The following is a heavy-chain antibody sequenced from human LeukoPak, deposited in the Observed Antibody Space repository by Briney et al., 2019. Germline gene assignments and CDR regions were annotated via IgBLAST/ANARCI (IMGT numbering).Heavy chain of an antibody. J-gene: IGHJ4*02. CDR2: INRDGSSK. CDR1: GFTFSNYW. Sequence: TGGSLRLSCAASGFTFSNYWMSWVRQAPGKGLVWVSRINRDGSSKSYADSVKGRFTISRDNAKNTLYLQMNSLRAEDTAVYYCARDWVRGYDYWGQGTLVTVSS. CDR3: ARDWVRGYDY. D-gene: IGHD3-10*01. V-gene: IGHV3-74*01.